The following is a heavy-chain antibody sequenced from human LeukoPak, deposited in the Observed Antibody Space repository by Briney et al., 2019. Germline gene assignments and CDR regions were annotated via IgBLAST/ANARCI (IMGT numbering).Heavy chain of an antibody. J-gene: IGHJ4*02. CDR3: ARWEMPYSSGWYAYFDY. V-gene: IGHV4-34*01. D-gene: IGHD6-19*01. CDR1: GGSISSYY. CDR2: INHSGST. Sequence: NPSETLSLTCTVSGGSISSYYWSWIRQPPGKGLEWIGEINHSGSTNYNPSLKSRVTISVDTSKNQFSLKLSSVTAADTAVYYCARWEMPYSSGWYAYFDYWGQGTLVTVSS.